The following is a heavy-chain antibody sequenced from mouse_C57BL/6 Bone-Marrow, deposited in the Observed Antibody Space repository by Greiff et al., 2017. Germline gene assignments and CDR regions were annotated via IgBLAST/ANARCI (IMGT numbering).Heavy chain of an antibody. CDR2: IYPGDGDT. D-gene: IGHD6-2*01. CDR1: GYAFSSSW. V-gene: IGHV1-82*01. CDR3: ARRGNEGLCAVAY. Sequence: VQLQQSGPELVKPGASVKISCKASGYAFSSSWMNWVKQRAGQGLEWIGRIYPGDGDTNYNGKFKGKATLTADKSSSTAYMQLRSLTSEDSAVYFGARRGNEGLCAVAYWGQGTSVTVSS. J-gene: IGHJ4*01.